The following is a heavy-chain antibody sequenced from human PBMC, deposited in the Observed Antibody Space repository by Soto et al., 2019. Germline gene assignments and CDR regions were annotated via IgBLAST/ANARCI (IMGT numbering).Heavy chain of an antibody. J-gene: IGHJ3*02. CDR2: MNPNSGNT. CDR3: ARGFKKVTRRGEDAFDI. D-gene: IGHD4-17*01. CDR1: GYTFTSYD. Sequence: GALVKVSCKASGYTFTSYDINWVRQATGQGLEWMGWMNPNSGNTGYAQKFQGRVTMTRNTSISTAYMELSSLRSEDTAVYYCARGFKKVTRRGEDAFDIWGQGTMVTVSS. V-gene: IGHV1-8*01.